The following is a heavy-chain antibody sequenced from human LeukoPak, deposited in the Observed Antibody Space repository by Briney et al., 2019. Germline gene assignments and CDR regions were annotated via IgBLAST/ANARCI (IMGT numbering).Heavy chain of an antibody. CDR3: ARAYNGYGYFDY. CDR2: ISDSSTYI. Sequence: GGSLRLSCAASRFTFSTYSMNWVRQAPGKGLEWVSYISDSSTYIYYADSVRGRFTISRDNAKNSLHLQMNSLRAEDTAVYYCARAYNGYGYFDYWGQGTLVTVSS. J-gene: IGHJ4*02. CDR1: RFTFSTYS. D-gene: IGHD5-12*01. V-gene: IGHV3-21*01.